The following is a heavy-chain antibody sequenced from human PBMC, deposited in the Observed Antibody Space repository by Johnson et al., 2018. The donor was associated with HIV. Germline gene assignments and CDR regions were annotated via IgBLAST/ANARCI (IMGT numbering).Heavy chain of an antibody. CDR1: GFTFSSYA. CDR2: ISYDGSNK. Sequence: QVQLVESGGGVVQPGRSLRLSCAASGFTFSSYAMHWVRQAPGKGLEWVAVISYDGSNKYYADSVTGRFTISRDNSKNTLYLQMNSLRAEDTAVYYCARATTPHDAFDIWGQGTMVTVSS. D-gene: IGHD1-1*01. CDR3: ARATTPHDAFDI. V-gene: IGHV3-30-3*01. J-gene: IGHJ3*02.